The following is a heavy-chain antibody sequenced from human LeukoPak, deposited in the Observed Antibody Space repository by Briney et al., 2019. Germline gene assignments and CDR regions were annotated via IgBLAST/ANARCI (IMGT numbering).Heavy chain of an antibody. CDR2: IKQDGSEK. D-gene: IGHD2-2*01. J-gene: IGHJ4*02. CDR1: GFTFSSYW. CDR3: ARDASTSCFDY. Sequence: PGGSLRLSCAASGFTFSSYWMSWVRQAPGKGPEWVANIKQDGSEKYYVDSVKGRFTFSRDNAKNSLYLQMNSLRAEDTAVYYCARDASTSCFDYWGQGALVTVSS. V-gene: IGHV3-7*01.